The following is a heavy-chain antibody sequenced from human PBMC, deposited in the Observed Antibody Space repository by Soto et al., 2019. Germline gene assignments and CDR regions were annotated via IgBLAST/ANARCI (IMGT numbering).Heavy chain of an antibody. V-gene: IGHV1-18*01. J-gene: IGHJ5*02. D-gene: IGHD5-12*01. CDR3: ARHHGPTTSENWFDP. Sequence: ASVKVSCKASGYTFFTYDISWVRQAPGQGLEWMGWISTYSGDTKYAQKFQGRVTMTTDTSTTTAYLELRSLRSDDTAVYYCARHHGPTTSENWFDPWGQGTLVT. CDR2: ISTYSGDT. CDR1: GYTFFTYD.